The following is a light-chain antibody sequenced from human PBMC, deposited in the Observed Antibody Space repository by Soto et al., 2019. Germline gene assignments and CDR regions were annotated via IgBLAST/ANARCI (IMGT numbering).Light chain of an antibody. CDR2: EVS. CDR1: SSDVGGYNY. Sequence: QSALTQPASVPGSPGQSITTSCTGTSSDVGGYNYVSWYQQHPGKAPKLMIYEVSDRPSGVSNRFSGSKSGNTASLTISGLQAEDEADYYCSSYTISNTLIFGGGTKLTVL. CDR3: SSYTISNTLI. V-gene: IGLV2-14*01. J-gene: IGLJ2*01.